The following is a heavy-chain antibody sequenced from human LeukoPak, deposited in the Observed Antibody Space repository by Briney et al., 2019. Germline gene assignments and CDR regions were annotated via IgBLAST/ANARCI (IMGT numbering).Heavy chain of an antibody. V-gene: IGHV4-61*02. Sequence: SETLSLTCTVSGGSISSGSCYWSWIRQPAGKGLEWIGRIYTSGSTNYNPSLKSRVTISVDTSKNQFSLKLSSVTAADTAVYYCVRALMGFYYYYMDVWGKGTTVTVSS. CDR2: IYTSGST. CDR3: VRALMGFYYYYMDV. J-gene: IGHJ6*03. D-gene: IGHD3-16*01. CDR1: GGSISSGSCY.